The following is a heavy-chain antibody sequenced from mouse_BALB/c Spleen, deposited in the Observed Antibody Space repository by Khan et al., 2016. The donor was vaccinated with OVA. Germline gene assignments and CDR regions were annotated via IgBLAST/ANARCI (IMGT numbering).Heavy chain of an antibody. Sequence: QVQLKESGPGLVAPSQSLSITCTISGFSLTHYGVHWVRQPPGKGLEWLAVIWRDGSTTYNSVFKSRLSISKDNSTSQVFLNMNSLQTDDTTMYYCGRQPYYHYYSMDYWGQGTSVTVSS. CDR2: IWRDGST. J-gene: IGHJ4*01. D-gene: IGHD2-10*01. CDR3: GRQPYYHYYSMDY. V-gene: IGHV2-6-1*01. CDR1: GFSLTHYG.